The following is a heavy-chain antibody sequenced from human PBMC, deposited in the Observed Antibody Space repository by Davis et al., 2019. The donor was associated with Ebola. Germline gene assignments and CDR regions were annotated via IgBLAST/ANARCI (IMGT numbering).Heavy chain of an antibody. CDR3: AKAFSTVPPTRYLKS. Sequence: GGSLRLSCAASGFTVISNYMSWVRQAPGKGLEWVSYISSSSSTIYYADSVKGRFTISRDNSKNTLHLQMNDLRAEDTAVFYCAKAFSTVPPTRYLKSWGRGTLVTVSS. CDR2: ISSSSSTI. V-gene: IGHV3-48*01. J-gene: IGHJ5*02. D-gene: IGHD3/OR15-3a*01. CDR1: GFTVISNY.